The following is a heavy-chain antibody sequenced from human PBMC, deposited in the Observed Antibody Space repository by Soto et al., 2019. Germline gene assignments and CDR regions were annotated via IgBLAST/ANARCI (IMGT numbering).Heavy chain of an antibody. Sequence: QVQLVQSGAEVKKPGASVKVSCKASGYTFTSYGISWVRQAPGQGLEGMGWISAYNGNTNYAQKLQGRVTMTTDTSTRTAYMELRSLRSDDTAVYYCARGKVADGPMVVAAMFDYWGQGTLVTVSS. V-gene: IGHV1-18*01. CDR1: GYTFTSYG. CDR3: ARGKVADGPMVVAAMFDY. CDR2: ISAYNGNT. J-gene: IGHJ4*02. D-gene: IGHD2-15*01.